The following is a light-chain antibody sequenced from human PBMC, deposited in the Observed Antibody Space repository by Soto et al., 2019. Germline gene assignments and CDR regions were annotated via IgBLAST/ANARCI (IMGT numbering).Light chain of an antibody. V-gene: IGLV1-51*01. CDR2: DNN. J-gene: IGLJ3*02. Sequence: QSVLTQPPSVSVAPGQKVTISCSGSSSNIGKNYVSWYQQFPGTAPKLLIYDNNKRPSGIPDRFSGSKSGTSATLGITGLQTGDEADYYCGTWDSSLSVWVFGGGTKVTVL. CDR1: SSNIGKNY. CDR3: GTWDSSLSVWV.